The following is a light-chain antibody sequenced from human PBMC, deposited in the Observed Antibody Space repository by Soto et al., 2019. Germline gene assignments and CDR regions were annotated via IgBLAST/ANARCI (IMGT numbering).Light chain of an antibody. J-gene: IGKJ2*01. CDR3: QQYSFYPRT. Sequence: IQMTQSPSTLSASVGDRVTITCRATQIISHWLAWYQQKPGKAPKLLISKASTLASGVPSRFSGGISGTEFTLTITGLQPDDFATYYCQQYSFYPRTFGQGTKLEI. CDR1: QIISHW. CDR2: KAS. V-gene: IGKV1-5*03.